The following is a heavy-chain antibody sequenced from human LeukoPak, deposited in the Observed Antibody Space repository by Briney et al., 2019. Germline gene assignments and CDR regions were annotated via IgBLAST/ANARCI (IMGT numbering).Heavy chain of an antibody. CDR2: ISYDGSNK. D-gene: IGHD4-11*01. J-gene: IGHJ1*01. CDR3: ATYSTRNAREFQS. V-gene: IGHV3-30*03. Sequence: GRSLRLSCAASGFTFSSYGMHWVRQAPGKGLEWVAVISYDGSNKYYADSVKGRFTISRDNAKMSLYLQMNSLRVEDTAVYYCATYSTRNAREFQSWGQGTLVTVSS. CDR1: GFTFSSYG.